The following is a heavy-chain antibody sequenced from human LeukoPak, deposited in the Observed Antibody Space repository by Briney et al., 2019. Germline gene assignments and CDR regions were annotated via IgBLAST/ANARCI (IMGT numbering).Heavy chain of an antibody. V-gene: IGHV3-7*01. CDR2: IKEDGTEK. D-gene: IGHD3-10*01. CDR3: AREGSPQLLGETPVQWWFDP. Sequence: GGSLRLSCVGSGFTFSTYWMTWVRQAPGKGLEWVANIKEDGTEKYYVDSVEGRFTISRDNGKNSLYLQMDRLRDDDTAVYFCAREGSPQLLGETPVQWWFDPWGQGTLVTVSS. J-gene: IGHJ5*02. CDR1: GFTFSTYW.